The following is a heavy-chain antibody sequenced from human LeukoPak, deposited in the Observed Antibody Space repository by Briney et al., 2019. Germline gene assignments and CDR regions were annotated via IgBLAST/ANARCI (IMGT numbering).Heavy chain of an antibody. CDR1: GFTFSSYA. J-gene: IGHJ4*02. CDR2: ISYDGSNK. Sequence: PGRSLRLSCAASGFTFSSYAMHWVRQAPGKGLEWVAVISYDGSNKYYADSVKGRFTISRDNSKNTLYLQMNSLRAEDTAVYYCARDHRSSWYSDIAVAGTFDYWGQGTLVTVSS. D-gene: IGHD6-19*01. CDR3: ARDHRSSWYSDIAVAGTFDY. V-gene: IGHV3-30*04.